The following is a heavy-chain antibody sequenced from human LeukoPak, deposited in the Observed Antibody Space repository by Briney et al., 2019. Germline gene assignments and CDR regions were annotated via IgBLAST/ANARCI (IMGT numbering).Heavy chain of an antibody. Sequence: PGGSLRLSCAASGFTFEDYAMHWVRQDPGKGLECVSLISGNGNNIYYADSVKGRFTISRDNSKNSLYPQMNSLRTEDTALYYCAKDLPQYYDFWSGYYGGFDYWGQGTLVTVSS. CDR2: ISGNGNNI. J-gene: IGHJ4*02. CDR1: GFTFEDYA. CDR3: AKDLPQYYDFWSGYYGGFDY. D-gene: IGHD3-3*01. V-gene: IGHV3-43*02.